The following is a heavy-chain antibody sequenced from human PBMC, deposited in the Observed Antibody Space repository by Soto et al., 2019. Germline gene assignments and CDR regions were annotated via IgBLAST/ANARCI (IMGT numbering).Heavy chain of an antibody. J-gene: IGHJ4*02. Sequence: ASLKVSCKASGYTITGYYMHWVRQDPGQGLEWMGWINPNSGGTNYAQKFQGRVTMTRDTSISTAYMELSRLRSDDTAVYYCARVPPDKNVMRAFDYWGQGTLVTVSS. CDR2: INPNSGGT. D-gene: IGHD2-8*01. CDR1: GYTITGYY. V-gene: IGHV1-2*02. CDR3: ARVPPDKNVMRAFDY.